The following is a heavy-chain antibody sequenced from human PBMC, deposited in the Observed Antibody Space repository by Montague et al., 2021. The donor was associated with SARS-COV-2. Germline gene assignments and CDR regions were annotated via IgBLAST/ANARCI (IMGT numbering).Heavy chain of an antibody. CDR3: ARDGDSSSWYWFDP. J-gene: IGHJ5*02. V-gene: IGHV4-59*13. CDR2: IHYSGST. Sequence: SETLSLTCTVSGGPISSYFWSWIRQPPGKGLEWIGYIHYSGSTNYNPSLKSRVTISVDTSKNQFSLKLRSVTAADTAVYYCARDGDSSSWYWFDPWGQGTLVTVSS. CDR1: GGPISSYF. D-gene: IGHD6-13*01.